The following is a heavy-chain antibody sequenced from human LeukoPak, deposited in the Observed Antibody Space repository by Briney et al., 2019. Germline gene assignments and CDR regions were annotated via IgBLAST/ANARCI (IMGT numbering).Heavy chain of an antibody. D-gene: IGHD3-22*01. V-gene: IGHV4-34*01. Sequence: SETLSLTCAVYGGSFSGYYWSWIRQPPGKGLEWIGEINHSGSTNYNPSLKSRVTISVDTSKNQFSLKLSSVTAADTAVYYCARAHGGAYYYDSSGYYFDYWGQGTLVTVS. CDR2: INHSGST. J-gene: IGHJ4*02. CDR3: ARAHGGAYYYDSSGYYFDY. CDR1: GGSFSGYY.